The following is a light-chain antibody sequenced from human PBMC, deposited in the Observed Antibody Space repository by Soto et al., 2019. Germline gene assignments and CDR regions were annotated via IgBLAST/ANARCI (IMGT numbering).Light chain of an antibody. Sequence: EIVMTQSPDTLSVSPGERVTLSCRASQSVSSNLAWYQQKPGQAPRLLIYGASSRATGIPARFSGSGSGTEFTLTISSLQSEDFAVYYCQQYSFWWGTFGQGSKVEIQ. V-gene: IGKV3-15*01. CDR3: QQYSFWWGT. J-gene: IGKJ1*01. CDR1: QSVSSN. CDR2: GAS.